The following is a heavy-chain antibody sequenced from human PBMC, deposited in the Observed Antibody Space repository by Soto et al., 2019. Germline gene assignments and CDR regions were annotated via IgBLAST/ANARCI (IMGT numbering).Heavy chain of an antibody. CDR3: AIDRGGYLYYFDY. CDR2: IIPIFGTA. CDR1: GGTFSSYA. V-gene: IGHV1-69*12. Sequence: QVQLVQSGAEVKKPGSSVKVSCKASGGTFSSYAISWVRQAPGQGLEWMGGIIPIFGTANYAQKFQGRVTITADESTSTAYMGMSSLGSEDPAVEYCAIDRGGYLYYFDYWGQGTLVTVSS. J-gene: IGHJ4*02. D-gene: IGHD5-12*01.